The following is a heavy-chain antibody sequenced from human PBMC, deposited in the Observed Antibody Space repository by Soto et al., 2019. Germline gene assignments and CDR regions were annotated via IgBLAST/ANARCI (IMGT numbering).Heavy chain of an antibody. CDR2: IYYSGST. D-gene: IGHD3-16*01. V-gene: IGHV4-59*01. J-gene: IGHJ4*02. CDR3: ARAWGEAFDY. CDR1: GGSISSYY. Sequence: QVQLQESGPGLVKPSETLSLTCTVSGGSISSYYWSWIRQPPGKGLEWIGYIYYSGSTNYNPSLTRRVTISVDTSKNQFSLKLSSVTAADTAVYYCARAWGEAFDYWGQGTLVTVSS.